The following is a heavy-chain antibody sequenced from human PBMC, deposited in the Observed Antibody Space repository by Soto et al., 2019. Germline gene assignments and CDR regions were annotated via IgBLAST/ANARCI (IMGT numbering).Heavy chain of an antibody. CDR2: ISYDGSNK. CDR1: GFTFSSYV. D-gene: IGHD3-3*01. V-gene: IGHV3-30*18. J-gene: IGHJ6*02. Sequence: GGSLRLSCAASGFTFSSYVMHWVRQAPGKGLEWVAVISYDGSNKYYADSVKGRFTTSRDNSKNTLYLQMSSLRAEDTAVYYCAKDSSNDFWSGYAHYYYYYGMDVWGQGTTVTVSS. CDR3: AKDSSNDFWSGYAHYYYYYGMDV.